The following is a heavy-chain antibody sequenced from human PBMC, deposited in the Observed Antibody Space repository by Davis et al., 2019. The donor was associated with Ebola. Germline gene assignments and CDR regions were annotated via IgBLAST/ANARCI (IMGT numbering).Heavy chain of an antibody. J-gene: IGHJ6*02. D-gene: IGHD6-6*01. CDR3: ATRRTPYGLDV. V-gene: IGHV3-21*01. CDR2: ISSSSSYI. CDR1: GFTFSSYT. Sequence: PGGSLRLSCAASGFTFSSYTMNWVRQAPGEGLEWVSSISSSSSYIYYADSVKGRFTISRDNAKNSLYLQINSLRAEDTAVYYCATRRTPYGLDVWGQGTTVTVSS.